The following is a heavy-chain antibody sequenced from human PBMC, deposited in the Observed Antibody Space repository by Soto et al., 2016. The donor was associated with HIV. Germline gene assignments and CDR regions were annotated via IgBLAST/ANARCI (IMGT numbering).Heavy chain of an antibody. CDR3: ARDRGYYYGSGSSKAVYYYGMDV. J-gene: IGHJ6*02. CDR2: INWNGGST. CDR1: GFTLDDYG. V-gene: IGHV3-20*04. D-gene: IGHD3-10*01. Sequence: EVQLVESGGGVVRPGGSLRLSCAASGFTLDDYGMSWARQAPGKGLEWVSGINWNGGSTSYADSVKGRFTISRDNAKNSLYLQMNSLRAEDTALYYCARDRGYYYGSGSSKAVYYYGMDVWGQGTTVTVSS.